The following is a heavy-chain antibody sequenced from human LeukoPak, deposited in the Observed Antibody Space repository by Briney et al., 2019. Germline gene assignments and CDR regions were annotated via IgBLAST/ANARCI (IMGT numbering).Heavy chain of an antibody. CDR1: GFSFSTYW. Sequence: PGGSLRLSCVASGFSFSTYWMSWVRQAPGKGLEWVANIKEDGSEKYYVDSVKGRFTMSRDNAKNSVYLQMNSLRAEDTAVYYCAKVYGSGSYPTYYYYGMDVWGQGTTVTVSS. J-gene: IGHJ6*02. CDR2: IKEDGSEK. D-gene: IGHD3-10*01. V-gene: IGHV3-7*03. CDR3: AKVYGSGSYPTYYYYGMDV.